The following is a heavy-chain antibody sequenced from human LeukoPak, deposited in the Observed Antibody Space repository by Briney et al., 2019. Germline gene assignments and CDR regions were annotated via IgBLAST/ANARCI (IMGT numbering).Heavy chain of an antibody. V-gene: IGHV4-4*07. CDR2: IYTSGST. D-gene: IGHD2-2*01. CDR3: AGTYCSSTSCYTDY. CDR1: GGSISSYY. Sequence: SETLSLTCTVSGGSISSYYWSWIRQPAGKGLEWIGRIYTSGSTNYNPSLKSRVTMSVDTSKNQFSLKLSSVTAADTAVYYCAGTYCSSTSCYTDYWGQGTLVTVSS. J-gene: IGHJ4*02.